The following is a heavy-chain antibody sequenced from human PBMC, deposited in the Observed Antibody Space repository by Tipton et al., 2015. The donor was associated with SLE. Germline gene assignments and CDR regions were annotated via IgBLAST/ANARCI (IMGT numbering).Heavy chain of an antibody. Sequence: SLRLSCAAYGLTFNVYAMHWVRQAPGEGLEWVSVISYDGSNKYYADSVKGRFTISRDNSKNTLYLQMNSLRAEDTAVYYCAREEYQLLGGTIDYWGQGTLVTVSS. CDR2: ISYDGSNK. CDR1: GLTFNVYA. D-gene: IGHD2-2*01. V-gene: IGHV3-30*04. J-gene: IGHJ4*02. CDR3: AREEYQLLGGTIDY.